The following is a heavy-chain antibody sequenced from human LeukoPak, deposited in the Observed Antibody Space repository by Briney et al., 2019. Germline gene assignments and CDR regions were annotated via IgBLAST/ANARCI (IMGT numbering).Heavy chain of an antibody. V-gene: IGHV3-15*01. Sequence: GGTLRLSCAASGFTFSNAWMSWVRQAPGKGLEWVGRIKSKTDGGTTDYAAPVKGRFTISRDDSKNTLYLQMNSLKTEDTAVYYCTTFHCSSTSCYLFDYWGQGTLVTVSS. D-gene: IGHD2-2*01. CDR2: IKSKTDGGTT. CDR3: TTFHCSSTSCYLFDY. J-gene: IGHJ4*02. CDR1: GFTFSNAW.